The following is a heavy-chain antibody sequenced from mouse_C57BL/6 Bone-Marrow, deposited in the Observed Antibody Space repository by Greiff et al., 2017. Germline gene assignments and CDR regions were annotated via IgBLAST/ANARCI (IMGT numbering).Heavy chain of an antibody. CDR1: GFTFSDYY. V-gene: IGHV5-12*01. CDR2: ISNGGGST. CDR3: ARPCAY. J-gene: IGHJ3*01. Sequence: EVQVVESGGGLVQPGGSLKLSCAASGFTFSDYYMYWVRQTPEKRLEWVAYISNGGGSTYYPDTVKGRFTISRDNAKNTLYLQMSRLKSEDTAMYYCARPCAYWGQGTLVTVSA.